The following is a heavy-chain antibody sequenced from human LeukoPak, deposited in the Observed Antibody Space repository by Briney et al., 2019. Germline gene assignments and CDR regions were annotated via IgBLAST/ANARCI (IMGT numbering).Heavy chain of an antibody. D-gene: IGHD4-17*01. Sequence: TGGSLRLSCAASGFTFSSYGIHWVRQAPGKGLEWVAVIWYDGSNKYYADSVKGRFTISRDNSKNTLYLQMNSLRAEDTAVYYCARRFDYGDYFDYWGQGTLVTVSS. CDR3: ARRFDYGDYFDY. CDR1: GFTFSSYG. CDR2: IWYDGSNK. V-gene: IGHV3-33*01. J-gene: IGHJ4*02.